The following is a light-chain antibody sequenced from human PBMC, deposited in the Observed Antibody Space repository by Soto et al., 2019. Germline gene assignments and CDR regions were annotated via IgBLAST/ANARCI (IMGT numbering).Light chain of an antibody. Sequence: ENVLTQSPGTLSLSPGERATLSCRASQVTSRYLSWYQQRPGQAPRLLIYGASSRATGIPDRFSCSGSGTDFTLTISRLEPEDFAVYYFQQYSTSPISFGQGTRREIK. V-gene: IGKV3-20*01. CDR2: GAS. J-gene: IGKJ5*01. CDR3: QQYSTSPIS. CDR1: QVTSRY.